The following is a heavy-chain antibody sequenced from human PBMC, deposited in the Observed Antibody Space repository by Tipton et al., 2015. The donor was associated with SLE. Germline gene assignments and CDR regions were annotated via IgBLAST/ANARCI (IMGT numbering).Heavy chain of an antibody. D-gene: IGHD6-13*01. V-gene: IGHV4-30-2*01. CDR3: ARSSSSWWSGGFDY. CDR2: IYHSGST. CDR1: GGSISSGGYS. J-gene: IGHJ4*02. Sequence: TLSLTCAVSGGSISSGGYSWSWIRQPPGKGLEWIGYIYHSGSTYYNPSLKSRVTISVDRSKNQFSLKLSSVTAADTAVYYCARSSSSWWSGGFDYWGRGTLVTVSS.